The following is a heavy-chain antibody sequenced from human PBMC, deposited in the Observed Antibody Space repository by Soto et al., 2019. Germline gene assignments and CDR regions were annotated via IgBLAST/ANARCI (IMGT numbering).Heavy chain of an antibody. CDR3: ARIRYFDWLDRFGAFDI. Sequence: SETLSLTCAVSGTSISSGGYSWSWIRQPPGKGLEWIGYIYHSGSTYYNPSLKSRVTISVDRSKNQFSLKLSSVTAADTAVYYCARIRYFDWLDRFGAFDIWGQGTMVTVS. D-gene: IGHD3-9*01. J-gene: IGHJ3*02. CDR2: IYHSGST. V-gene: IGHV4-30-2*01. CDR1: GTSISSGGYS.